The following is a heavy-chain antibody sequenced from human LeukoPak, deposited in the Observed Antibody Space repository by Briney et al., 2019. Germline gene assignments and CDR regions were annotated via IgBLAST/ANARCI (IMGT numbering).Heavy chain of an antibody. J-gene: IGHJ4*02. D-gene: IGHD6-19*01. Sequence: GGSLRLSCAASGFIFSDYYMSWIRQAPGKGLEWVSDISPSGLTIYYADSVRGRFTISRDNAKNSLSLQMNSLRAEDTAVYFCARSIAVAEPFDHWGQGTLVPVSS. CDR2: ISPSGLTI. CDR3: ARSIAVAEPFDH. CDR1: GFIFSDYY. V-gene: IGHV3-11*01.